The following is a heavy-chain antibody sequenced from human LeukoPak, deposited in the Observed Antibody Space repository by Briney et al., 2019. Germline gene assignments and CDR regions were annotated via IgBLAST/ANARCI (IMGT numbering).Heavy chain of an antibody. CDR3: ARVRGYYYDSSGYYPNTCLDY. CDR2: INPSGGST. Sequence: ASVKVSCKASGYTFTSYYMHWVRQALGQGLEWMGIINPSGGSTSYAQKFQGRVTMTGDTSTSTVYMEPSSLRSEDTAVYYCARVRGYYYDSSGYYPNTCLDYWGKGTLVTVSS. V-gene: IGHV1-46*03. CDR1: GYTFTSYY. D-gene: IGHD3-22*01. J-gene: IGHJ4*02.